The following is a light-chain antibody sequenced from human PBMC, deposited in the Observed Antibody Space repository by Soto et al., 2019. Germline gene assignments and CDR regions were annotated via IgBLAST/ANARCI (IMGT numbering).Light chain of an antibody. V-gene: IGLV2-14*03. Sequence: QSALTQPASVSGSPGQSITISCTGTSSDIGSFTFVSWYQQHPGKVPKLMIFDVNRRPSGVSDRFSGSKSGNTASLTISGLQAEDEGDYDCSSYTSSSTHVFGSATKLPVL. J-gene: IGLJ1*01. CDR1: SSDIGSFTF. CDR2: DVN. CDR3: SSYTSSSTHV.